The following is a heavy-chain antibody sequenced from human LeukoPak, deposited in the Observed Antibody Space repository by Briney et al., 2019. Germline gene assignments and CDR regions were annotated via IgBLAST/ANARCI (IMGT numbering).Heavy chain of an antibody. CDR2: INHSGST. V-gene: IGHV4-34*01. Sequence: SETLSLTCAVYGGSFSGYYWSWIRQPPGKGLEWIREINHSGSTNYNPSLKSRVTISVDTSKNQFSLKLSSVTAADTAVYYCARARWLRDAFDIWGQGTMVTVSS. CDR1: GGSFSGYY. CDR3: ARARWLRDAFDI. J-gene: IGHJ3*02. D-gene: IGHD5-24*01.